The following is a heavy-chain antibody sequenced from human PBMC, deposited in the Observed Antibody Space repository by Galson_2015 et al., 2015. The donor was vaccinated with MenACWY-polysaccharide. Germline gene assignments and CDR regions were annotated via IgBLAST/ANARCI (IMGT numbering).Heavy chain of an antibody. V-gene: IGHV1-8*01. J-gene: IGHJ4*02. CDR2: MNPNSGNT. Sequence: SVKVSCKASGYTFSSYDINWVRQASGQGLEWMGWMNPNSGNTGYAQRFQGRVAMTRDTATSTAYMELRMLRYDNTAVYYCTRIIARKHTFGDSWGQVTLVSVS. CDR3: TRIIARKHTFGDS. D-gene: IGHD2-21*01. CDR1: GYTFSSYD.